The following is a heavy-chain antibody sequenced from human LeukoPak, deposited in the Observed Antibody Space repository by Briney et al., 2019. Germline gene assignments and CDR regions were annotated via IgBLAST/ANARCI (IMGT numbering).Heavy chain of an antibody. Sequence: SETLSLTCTVSGGSISSSSYYWGWIRQPPGKGLECIGSIYYSGSTYYNPSLKSRVTISVDTSKNQFSLKLSSVTAADTAVYYCARQKIVVVPAATGNWFDPWGQGTLVTVSS. V-gene: IGHV4-39*01. CDR1: GGSISSSSYY. D-gene: IGHD2-2*01. J-gene: IGHJ5*02. CDR2: IYYSGST. CDR3: ARQKIVVVPAATGNWFDP.